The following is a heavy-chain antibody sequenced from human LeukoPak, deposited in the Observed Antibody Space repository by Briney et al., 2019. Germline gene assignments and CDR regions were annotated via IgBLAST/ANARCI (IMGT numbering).Heavy chain of an antibody. V-gene: IGHV1-69*13. D-gene: IGHD2-2*03. CDR3: ARVGYCISPNCFLGAFDI. CDR1: GGTFSTYA. CDR2: IIPIFCTA. Sequence: ASVKVSCKASGGTFSTYAISWVRQAPGQGLEWMGGIIPIFCTAKYAQKLQGRVTITADESTSTAYMEVSSLRSEDTAVYFCARVGYCISPNCFLGAFDIWGQGTLVTVSS. J-gene: IGHJ3*02.